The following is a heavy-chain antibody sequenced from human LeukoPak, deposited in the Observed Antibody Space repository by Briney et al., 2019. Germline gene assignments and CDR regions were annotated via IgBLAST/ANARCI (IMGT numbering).Heavy chain of an antibody. CDR2: IYHSGGS. CDR3: AKAGTTGIHHWFDP. J-gene: IGHJ5*02. Sequence: PSETLSLTCVVAGYSISNDYSWCWIRQPPGKGLEWIGNIYHSGGSYYNPSLKSRVTILVDTSKNQFSLKLSSVTAPDTVVYCCAKAGTTGIHHWFDPWGQGNLVTVSS. CDR1: GYSISNDYS. V-gene: IGHV4-38-2*01. D-gene: IGHD1-1*01.